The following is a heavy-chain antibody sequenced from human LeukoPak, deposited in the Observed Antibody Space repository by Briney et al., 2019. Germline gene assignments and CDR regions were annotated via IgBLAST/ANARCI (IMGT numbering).Heavy chain of an antibody. Sequence: GGSLRLSCAGTGFTFSTYSMNWVRQAPGKGLEWVSSISSSSTYIYYAGSVKGRFTISRDNAKNSLYLQMNSLRAEDTALYYCAREGGSTYYFDYWGQGTLVTVSS. CDR1: GFTFSTYS. CDR2: ISSSSTYI. J-gene: IGHJ4*02. CDR3: AREGGSTYYFDY. D-gene: IGHD1-26*01. V-gene: IGHV3-21*04.